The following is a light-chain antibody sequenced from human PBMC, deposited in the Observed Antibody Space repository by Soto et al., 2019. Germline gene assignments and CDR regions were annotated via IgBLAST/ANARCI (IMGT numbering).Light chain of an antibody. J-gene: IGKJ3*01. CDR2: GAS. V-gene: IGKV3-20*01. CDR1: QSVSSSY. Sequence: LTQSPATLSLSPGERATLSCRASQSVSSSYLAWFQQKPGQAPRLLIYGASSRATGIPGRFSGSGSGTDFTLTITRLEPEDFAVYYCQQYGSSPFTFGPGTKVDIK. CDR3: QQYGSSPFT.